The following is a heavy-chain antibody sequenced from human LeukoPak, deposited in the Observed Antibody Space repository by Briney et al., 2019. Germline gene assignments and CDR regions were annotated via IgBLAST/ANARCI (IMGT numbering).Heavy chain of an antibody. Sequence: ASVKVSCKASGYTFTSYDINWVRQATGQGLECMGGMNPNSGNTGYAQKFQGRVTITRNTSISTAYMELSSLRSEDTAVYYCARALDSSSWYYYYMDVWGKGTTVTVSS. CDR2: MNPNSGNT. J-gene: IGHJ6*03. D-gene: IGHD6-13*01. V-gene: IGHV1-8*03. CDR1: GYTFTSYD. CDR3: ARALDSSSWYYYYMDV.